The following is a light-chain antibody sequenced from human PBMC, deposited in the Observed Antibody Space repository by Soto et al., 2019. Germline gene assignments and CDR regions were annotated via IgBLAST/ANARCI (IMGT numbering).Light chain of an antibody. Sequence: DIQMTQCPSTLSASVGGRFTITCRASQSISSRLAWYQQKPGKAPKLLIYEVSSLESGVPSRFSGSGPGTEFTLTISSLQPDDFATYHCQQYRSHSRTFGQGTKVDIK. CDR2: EVS. V-gene: IGKV1-5*03. CDR3: QQYRSHSRT. CDR1: QSISSR. J-gene: IGKJ1*01.